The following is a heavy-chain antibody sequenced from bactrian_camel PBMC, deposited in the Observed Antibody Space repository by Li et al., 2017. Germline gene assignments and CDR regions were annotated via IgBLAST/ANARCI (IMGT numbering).Heavy chain of an antibody. J-gene: IGHJ6*01. V-gene: IGHV3-3*01. CDR2: IRRSGGET. D-gene: IGHD5*01. Sequence: HVQLVESGGGSVQTGGSLILSCVVSGHSRGSNCVGWYRLPPGRAPAEREGIAAIRRSGGETWYAGSVRGRFTISQDSARNTVYLQMNNLQPEDTATYYCATRVNAHCRRWVGPADFGYWGQGTQVTVS. CDR1: GHSRGSNC. CDR3: ATRVNAHCRRWVGPADFGY.